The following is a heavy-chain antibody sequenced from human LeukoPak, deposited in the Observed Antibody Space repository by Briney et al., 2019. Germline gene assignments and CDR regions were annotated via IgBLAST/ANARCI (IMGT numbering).Heavy chain of an antibody. J-gene: IGHJ4*02. Sequence: SVTVSCKASGFTFTSSAVQWVRQARGQRLEWIGWIVVGSGNTNYAQKFRERVTITRDMSTSTAYMELSSLRSEDTAVYYCAALRRGRVGYYFDYWGQGTLVTV. V-gene: IGHV1-58*01. CDR1: GFTFTSSA. D-gene: IGHD3-10*01. CDR3: AALRRGRVGYYFDY. CDR2: IVVGSGNT.